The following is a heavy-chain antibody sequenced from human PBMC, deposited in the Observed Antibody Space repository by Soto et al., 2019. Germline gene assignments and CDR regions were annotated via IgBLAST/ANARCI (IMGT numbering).Heavy chain of an antibody. CDR2: INPTGSMT. CDR3: PRETGYDHGAFYI. CDR1: GYSFITSYH. Sequence: ASVKVSCKASGYSFITSYHMHWVRQAPGPGLEWMGIINPTGSMTSYSQKFQGRLTMTRDTSTATDYMELRNRTSEETAPYFCPRETGYDHGAFYIWGQGTMVTVSS. D-gene: IGHD5-12*01. J-gene: IGHJ3*02. V-gene: IGHV1-46*01.